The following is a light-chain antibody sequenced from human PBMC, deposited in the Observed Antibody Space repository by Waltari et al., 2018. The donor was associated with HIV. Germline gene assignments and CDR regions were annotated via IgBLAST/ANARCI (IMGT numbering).Light chain of an antibody. V-gene: IGKV3-15*01. CDR3: QQCNNWPLT. J-gene: IGKJ4*01. CDR1: QSVSSN. CDR2: DAS. Sequence: EIVMTQSPATLSVSPGERATLSCRASQSVSSNLAWYQQKPGQAPRLLIYDASTRATGIPDRFSGSGSGTEFTLTISSLQSEDFVVYYCQQCNNWPLTFGGGTKVEIK.